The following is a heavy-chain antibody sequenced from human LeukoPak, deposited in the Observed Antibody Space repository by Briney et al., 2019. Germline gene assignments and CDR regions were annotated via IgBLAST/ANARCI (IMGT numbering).Heavy chain of an antibody. Sequence: PGGSLRLSCAASGFTFSSYAMHWVRQAPGKGLEWVAVISYDGSNKYYADSVKGRFTISRDNSKNTLYLQMNSLRAEDTAVYYCARDRDSYGVGYFDYWGQGTLVTVSS. CDR3: ARDRDSYGVGYFDY. D-gene: IGHD5-18*01. V-gene: IGHV3-30-3*01. J-gene: IGHJ4*02. CDR2: ISYDGSNK. CDR1: GFTFSSYA.